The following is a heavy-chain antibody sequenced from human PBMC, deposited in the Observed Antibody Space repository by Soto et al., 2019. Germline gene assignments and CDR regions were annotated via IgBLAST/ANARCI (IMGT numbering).Heavy chain of an antibody. V-gene: IGHV3-30*03. J-gene: IGHJ4*02. Sequence: QVQLVESGGGVVQPGRSLRLSCAASGFTFSSYGMHWVRQAPGKGLEWVAVISYDGSNKYYADSVQGRFTISRDNSKNTLYLQMNSLRAEDTAVYYCASVEMATSENFDHWGQRTLVTVSS. CDR1: GFTFSSYG. CDR3: ASVEMATSENFDH. D-gene: IGHD5-12*01. CDR2: ISYDGSNK.